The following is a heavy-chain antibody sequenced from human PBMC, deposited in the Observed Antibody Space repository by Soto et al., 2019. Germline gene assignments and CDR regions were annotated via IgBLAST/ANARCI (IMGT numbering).Heavy chain of an antibody. CDR1: GGSFSGYY. D-gene: IGHD3-22*01. CDR2: INHSGST. V-gene: IGHV4-34*01. Sequence: SETLSLTCAVYGGSFSGYYWSWIRQPPGKGLEWIGEINHSGSTNYNPSLKSRVTISVDTSKNQFSLKLSSVTAADTAVYYCARGPFRSGYYYRVPNWFDPWGQGTLVTVSS. J-gene: IGHJ5*02. CDR3: ARGPFRSGYYYRVPNWFDP.